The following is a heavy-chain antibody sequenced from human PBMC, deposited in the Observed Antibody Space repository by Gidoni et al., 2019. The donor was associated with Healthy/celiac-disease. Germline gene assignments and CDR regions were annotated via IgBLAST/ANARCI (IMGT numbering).Heavy chain of an antibody. CDR2: IYYSGGT. CDR1: GGPVTSSSYS. D-gene: IGHD3-22*01. Sequence: QLQLQESGPGLVQPSETLYTTCTVSGGPVTSSSYSWGWIRQPPGKGLEWSGSIYYSGGTYYNPSLKSRVTISVDTSKNQFSLKLSSVTAADTAVYYCARHEDYYDSSGYYGPTHAFDIWGQGTMVTVSS. J-gene: IGHJ3*02. CDR3: ARHEDYYDSSGYYGPTHAFDI. V-gene: IGHV4-39*01.